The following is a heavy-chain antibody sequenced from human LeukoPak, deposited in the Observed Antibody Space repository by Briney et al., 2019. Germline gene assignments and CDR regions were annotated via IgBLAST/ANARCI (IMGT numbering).Heavy chain of an antibody. CDR3: AKDFESGYYYTY. CDR1: GFTFTYNG. V-gene: IGHV3-48*01. D-gene: IGHD3-22*01. Sequence: GGSLRLSCAASGFTFTYNGMNWVRQAPGKGLEWVSFISRSSTTIYYADSVKGRFTISRDNAENSLYLLMNSLRAEDTAVYYCAKDFESGYYYTYWGQGTLVTVSS. J-gene: IGHJ4*02. CDR2: ISRSSTTI.